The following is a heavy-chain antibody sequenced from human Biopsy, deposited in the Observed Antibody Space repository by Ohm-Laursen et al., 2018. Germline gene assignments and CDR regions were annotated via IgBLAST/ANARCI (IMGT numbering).Heavy chain of an antibody. CDR1: GGSISDDY. V-gene: IGHV4-59*01. Sequence: SDTLSLTCTVSGGSISDDYWNWIRQPPGKGLQVIGYISSGGRAKYNPSLKSRLTISLDTSKNQLSLRLRSVTPADTAIYYCARDRGYYSDRTVPGYFDLWGRGTLVTVSS. CDR2: ISSGGRA. CDR3: ARDRGYYSDRTVPGYFDL. D-gene: IGHD3-22*01. J-gene: IGHJ2*01.